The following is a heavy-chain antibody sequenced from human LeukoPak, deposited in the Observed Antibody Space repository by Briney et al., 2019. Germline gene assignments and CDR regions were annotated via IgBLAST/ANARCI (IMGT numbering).Heavy chain of an antibody. CDR1: GGTFSSYA. CDR3: ATGRGYSSGWYKRYWFDP. CDR2: IIPIFGTA. D-gene: IGHD6-19*01. Sequence: ASVKVSCKASGGTFSSYAISWVRQAPGQGLEWMGGIIPIFGTANYAQKFQGRVTMTEDTSTDTAYMELSSLRSEDTAVYYCATGRGYSSGWYKRYWFDPWGQGTLVTVSS. V-gene: IGHV1-69*06. J-gene: IGHJ5*02.